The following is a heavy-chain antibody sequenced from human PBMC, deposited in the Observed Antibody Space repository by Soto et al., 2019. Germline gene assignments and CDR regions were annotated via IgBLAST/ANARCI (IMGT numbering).Heavy chain of an antibody. J-gene: IGHJ4*02. D-gene: IGHD5-12*01. V-gene: IGHV1-8*01. Sequence: QVQLVQSGAEVKKPGASVKVSCKASGYTFTSYDINWVRQATGQGLEWMGWMNPNSGNTGYAQNFQGRVTMTRNTYISTAYMELSSMRSDDTAMYYCARGGYSGYERTVLYYWGQGALVTVSS. CDR2: MNPNSGNT. CDR3: ARGGYSGYERTVLYY. CDR1: GYTFTSYD.